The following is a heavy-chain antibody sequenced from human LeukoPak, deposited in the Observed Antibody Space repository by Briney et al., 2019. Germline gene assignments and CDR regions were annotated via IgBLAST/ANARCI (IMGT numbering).Heavy chain of an antibody. V-gene: IGHV1-18*01. CDR1: GYTFTSYG. Sequence: ASVTVSCKASGYTFTSYGISWVRQAPGQGLEWMGWISAYNGNTNYAQKLQGRVTITTDTSTSTAYMEVRRLRSDDTAVYYCARDLGSGVSAFDIWGQGTMVTVSS. CDR2: ISAYNGNT. CDR3: ARDLGSGVSAFDI. D-gene: IGHD6-19*01. J-gene: IGHJ3*02.